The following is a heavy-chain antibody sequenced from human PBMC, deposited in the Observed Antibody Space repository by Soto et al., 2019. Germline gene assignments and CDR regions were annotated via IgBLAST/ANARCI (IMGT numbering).Heavy chain of an antibody. CDR3: AKSTGYSSSWPYRVDY. CDR1: GFTFSSYA. D-gene: IGHD6-13*01. V-gene: IGHV3-23*01. Sequence: GSLRLSCAASGFTFSSYAMSWVRQAPGKGLEWVSAISGSGGSTYYADSVKGRFTISRDNSKNTLYLQMNSLRAEDTAVYYCAKSTGYSSSWPYRVDYWGRGTLVTVSS. CDR2: ISGSGGST. J-gene: IGHJ4*02.